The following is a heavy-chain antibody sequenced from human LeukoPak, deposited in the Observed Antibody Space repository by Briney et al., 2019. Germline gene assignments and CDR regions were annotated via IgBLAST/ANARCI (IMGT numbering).Heavy chain of an antibody. CDR1: GGSISSGDYY. J-gene: IGHJ4*02. V-gene: IGHV4-30-4*08. CDR3: ASQYDDFWSGYF. Sequence: TSETLSLTCTVSGGSISSGDYYWSWIRQPPGKGLEWIGYIYYSGSTYYNPSLKSRVTISVDTSKNQFSLKLSSVTAADTAVYYCASQYDDFWSGYFWGQETLVTVSS. CDR2: IYYSGST. D-gene: IGHD3-3*01.